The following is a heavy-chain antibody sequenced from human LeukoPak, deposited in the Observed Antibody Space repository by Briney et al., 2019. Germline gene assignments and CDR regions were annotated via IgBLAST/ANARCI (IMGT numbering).Heavy chain of an antibody. V-gene: IGHV3-23*01. Sequence: GGSLRLSCAASGFTFSSYAMSWVRQAPGKGLEWVSAISVSGNTYHADSVKGRFTISRDSSKNTLYLQMDRLRAEDAAVYYCAKAPVTTCSGAYCYPFDYWGQGTLVTVSS. CDR3: AKAPVTTCSGAYCYPFDY. J-gene: IGHJ4*02. CDR2: ISVSGNT. D-gene: IGHD2-21*01. CDR1: GFTFSSYA.